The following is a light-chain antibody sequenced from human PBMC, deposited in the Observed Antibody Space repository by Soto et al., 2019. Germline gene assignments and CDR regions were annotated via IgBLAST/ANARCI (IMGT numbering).Light chain of an antibody. CDR2: GAS. CDR3: HHYATSSRT. V-gene: IGKV3-20*01. J-gene: IGKJ1*01. CDR1: QSVSSSY. Sequence: EVVMTQSPATLPVSPGERATLSCRASQSVSSSYLAWYQRKPGQAPRLLIYGASSRATGIPNRFSGSGSGTDFTLSISGLEPEDFAVYYCHHYATSSRTFGQGTKVDIK.